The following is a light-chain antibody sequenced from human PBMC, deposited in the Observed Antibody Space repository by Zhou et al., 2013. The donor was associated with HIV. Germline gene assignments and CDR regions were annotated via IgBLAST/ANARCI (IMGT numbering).Light chain of an antibody. Sequence: DIQLTQSPSFLSASVGDKVTITCRASDDISDFLAWYQQKPGKAPKLLIYGASTLQSEAPSRFSGSRSGTEFTLTVQSLQPDDIATYYCQQLKAYPSITFGQGTRLEI. J-gene: IGKJ5*01. CDR1: DDISDF. V-gene: IGKV1-9*01. CDR3: QQLKAYPSIT. CDR2: GAS.